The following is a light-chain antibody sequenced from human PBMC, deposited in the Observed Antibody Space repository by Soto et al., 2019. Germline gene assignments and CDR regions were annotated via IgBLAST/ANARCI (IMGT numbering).Light chain of an antibody. Sequence: DILMTQSPSSLSASAGDRVTITCRASQSFSNYLNWYQQKPGKAPKLLLYTASSLQSGVPSRFSGSGSGTDFTLTINSLQPEDSATYFCQQSYSTPYTFGQGTKLEIK. CDR3: QQSYSTPYT. CDR2: TAS. V-gene: IGKV1-39*01. J-gene: IGKJ2*01. CDR1: QSFSNY.